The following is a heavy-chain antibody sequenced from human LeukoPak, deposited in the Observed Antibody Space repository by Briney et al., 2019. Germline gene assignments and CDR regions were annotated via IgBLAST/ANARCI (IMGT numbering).Heavy chain of an antibody. CDR2: ISSRSSDT. V-gene: IGHV3-21*01. CDR1: GFTFSSYN. Sequence: GGSLRLSCAASGFTFSSYNMNWVRQAPGKGLEWVSSISSRSSDTDYTDSVKGRFTISRDNAKNSLDLQMNSLRAEDTAVYYCARTFDIWGQGTMVTVSS. CDR3: ARTFDI. J-gene: IGHJ3*02.